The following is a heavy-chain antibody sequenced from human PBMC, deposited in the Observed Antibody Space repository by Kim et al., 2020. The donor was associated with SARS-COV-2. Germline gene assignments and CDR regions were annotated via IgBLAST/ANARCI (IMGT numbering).Heavy chain of an antibody. CDR2: ISDDGMDK. CDR3: AKDGMAVAGFIDYDYYGMDV. V-gene: IGHV3-30*18. J-gene: IGHJ6*02. Sequence: GGSLRLSCAASGFTFSSYGMHWGRHAPVKGLGWVAVISDDGMDKYYVDAVKGRFTISRDNSKNTLYLQMNSLRAEDTAVYYCAKDGMAVAGFIDYDYYGMDVWGQGTTVTVSS. D-gene: IGHD6-19*01. CDR1: GFTFSSYG.